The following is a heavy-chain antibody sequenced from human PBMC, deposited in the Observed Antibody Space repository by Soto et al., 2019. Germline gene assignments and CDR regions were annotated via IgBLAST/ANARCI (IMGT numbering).Heavy chain of an antibody. CDR1: GFTFSSYA. V-gene: IGHV3-30-3*01. J-gene: IGHJ4*02. D-gene: IGHD2-15*01. Sequence: GGSLRLSCAASGFTFSSYAMHWVRQAPGKGLEWVAVISYDGSNKYYADSVKGRFTISRDNSKNTLYLQMNSLRAEDTAVYYCASVVVAATFTLFPDYWGQGTLVPVSS. CDR2: ISYDGSNK. CDR3: ASVVVAATFTLFPDY.